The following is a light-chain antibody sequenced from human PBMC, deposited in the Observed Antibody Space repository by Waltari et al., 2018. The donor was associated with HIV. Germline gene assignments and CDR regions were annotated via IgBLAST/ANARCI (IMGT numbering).Light chain of an antibody. V-gene: IGLV3-21*02. CDR2: EDS. CDR3: QVWDIDSEHI. Sequence: SYVLTQPPSVSVAPGQTARMTCGGNNIGPKSVHCYQQRPGPAPVLVVHEDSDRPAGIPERYAGSNSGNTATLTISRVEAGDEAHYYCQVWDIDSEHIFGGGTKLTV. J-gene: IGLJ2*01. CDR1: NIGPKS.